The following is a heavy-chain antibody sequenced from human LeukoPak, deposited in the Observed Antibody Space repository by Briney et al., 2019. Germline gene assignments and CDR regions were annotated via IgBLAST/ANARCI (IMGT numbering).Heavy chain of an antibody. Sequence: GGSLRLSCAASGFTFSSYAMSWVRQAPGKGLEWVSAISGSGGSTYYADSVKGRFTISRDNSKNTLYLQMNSLRAEDTAVYYCAKPRMITFGGIIVPDFDYRGQGTLVTVSS. V-gene: IGHV3-23*01. CDR2: ISGSGGST. D-gene: IGHD3-16*02. CDR1: GFTFSSYA. J-gene: IGHJ4*02. CDR3: AKPRMITFGGIIVPDFDY.